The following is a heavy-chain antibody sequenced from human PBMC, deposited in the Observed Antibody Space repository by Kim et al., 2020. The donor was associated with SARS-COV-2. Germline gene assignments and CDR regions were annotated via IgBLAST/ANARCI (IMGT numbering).Heavy chain of an antibody. J-gene: IGHJ4*02. CDR2: IYHSGST. D-gene: IGHD1-26*01. Sequence: SETLSLTCAVSGGSISSSNWWSWVRQPPGKGLEWIGEIYHSGSTNYNPSLKSRVTISVDKSKNQFSLKLSSVTAADTAVYYCARVGSWELQPFDYWGQGTLVTVSS. CDR1: GGSISSSNW. V-gene: IGHV4-4*02. CDR3: ARVGSWELQPFDY.